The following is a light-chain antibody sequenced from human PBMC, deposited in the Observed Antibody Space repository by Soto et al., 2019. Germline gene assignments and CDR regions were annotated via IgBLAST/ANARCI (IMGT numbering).Light chain of an antibody. J-gene: IGKJ2*01. CDR2: DAS. CDR3: QQYVYT. Sequence: DIQMTQSPSSLSASVGDRVTITCQASQDITYHLNWYQQKPGKAPKLLIYDASNLETGVPLRFSGSGSGTDFTLMISSLQPEDIATYYCQQYVYTFGQGTKLEIK. CDR1: QDITYH. V-gene: IGKV1-33*01.